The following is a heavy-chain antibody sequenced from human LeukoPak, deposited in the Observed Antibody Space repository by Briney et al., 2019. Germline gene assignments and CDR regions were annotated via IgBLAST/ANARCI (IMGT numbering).Heavy chain of an antibody. V-gene: IGHV3-21*01. D-gene: IGHD3-22*01. Sequence: GGSLRLSCAAPGVTFSGYSVNWVRQAPGKGLEWVSAITATSRHIYYADSVKGRFTISRDNAKNSLYLQMNSLRAEDTAVYYCAGDSSGYDRFDPWGQGTLVTVPS. CDR3: AGDSSGYDRFDP. CDR2: ITATSRHI. J-gene: IGHJ5*02. CDR1: GVTFSGYS.